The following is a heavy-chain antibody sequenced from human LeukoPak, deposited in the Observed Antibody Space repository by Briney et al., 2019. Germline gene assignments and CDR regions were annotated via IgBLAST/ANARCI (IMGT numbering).Heavy chain of an antibody. J-gene: IGHJ4*02. CDR2: MNPNSGNT. Sequence: ASVKVSCKASGYTFTSYDINWVRQATGQGLEWMGWMNPNSGNTGYAQKFQGRVTITRNSSISTAYMELSSLRSEDTAVYYCARGLGSSPITDFDYWGQGTLVTVSS. CDR3: ARGLGSSPITDFDY. V-gene: IGHV1-8*03. D-gene: IGHD6-6*01. CDR1: GYTFTSYD.